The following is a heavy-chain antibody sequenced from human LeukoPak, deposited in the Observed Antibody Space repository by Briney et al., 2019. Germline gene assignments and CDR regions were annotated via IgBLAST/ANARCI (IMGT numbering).Heavy chain of an antibody. CDR2: IKQDGSEK. Sequence: GGSLRLSCAASGFTFSNYWMSWVRQAPGKGLEWVANIKQDGSEKYYVDSVKGRFTISRDNAKNSLYLQMNSLRAEDTAVYYCAKEVYNWNVPAHDYWGQGTLVTVSS. J-gene: IGHJ4*02. V-gene: IGHV3-7*01. CDR3: AKEVYNWNVPAHDY. D-gene: IGHD1-1*01. CDR1: GFTFSNYW.